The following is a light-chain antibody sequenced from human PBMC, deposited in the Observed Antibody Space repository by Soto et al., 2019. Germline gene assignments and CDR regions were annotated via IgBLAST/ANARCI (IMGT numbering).Light chain of an antibody. CDR2: GNS. Sequence: QSVLTQPPSVSGAPGQRVTISCTWSSSNIGAGYDVHWYQQLPGTAPKLLIYGNSNRPSGVPDRFSGSKSGTSASLAITGLQAEDEPDYYCQSYDSSLSGSNVFGGGTKLTVL. J-gene: IGLJ3*02. V-gene: IGLV1-40*01. CDR1: SSNIGAGYD. CDR3: QSYDSSLSGSNV.